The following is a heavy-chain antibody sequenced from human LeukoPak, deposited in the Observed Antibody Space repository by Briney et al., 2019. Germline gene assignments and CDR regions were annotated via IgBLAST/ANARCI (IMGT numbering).Heavy chain of an antibody. CDR1: GFTFSSYA. J-gene: IGHJ4*02. V-gene: IGHV3-48*01. Sequence: GGSLRLSCAASGFTFSSYAMSWVRQAPGKGLEWVPYISSSSSTIYYADSVKGRFTISRDNSKNTLYLQMNSLRAEDTAVYYCARNNWNEGLDYWGQGTLVTVSS. CDR3: ARNNWNEGLDY. D-gene: IGHD1-20*01. CDR2: ISSSSSTI.